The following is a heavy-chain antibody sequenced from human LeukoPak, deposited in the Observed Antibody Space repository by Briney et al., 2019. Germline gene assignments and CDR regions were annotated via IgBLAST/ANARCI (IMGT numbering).Heavy chain of an antibody. CDR1: GYTFTSYD. CDR3: ASVLYCGADCYSGRYFFDY. CDR2: INPSGDST. D-gene: IGHD2-21*02. Sequence: ASVKVSCKASGYTFTSYDMHWVRQAPGQGLEWMGIINPSGDSTSYAQKFQGRVTMTRDTSTSTVYMELSSLRSEDTAVYYCASVLYCGADCYSGRYFFDYWGQGTLVTVTS. J-gene: IGHJ4*02. V-gene: IGHV1-46*01.